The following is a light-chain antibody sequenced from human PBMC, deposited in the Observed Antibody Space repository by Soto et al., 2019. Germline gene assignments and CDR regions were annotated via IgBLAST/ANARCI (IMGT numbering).Light chain of an antibody. J-gene: IGKJ1*01. CDR3: QQYNSYSS. CDR1: QSMSSW. CDR2: DAS. Sequence: DIQMTQSPSTLSASVGDRVTITCRASQSMSSWLAWYQQKPGKAHKLLIYDASSLESGVPSMFSGSGSGTEFTITISSLHPDDFATYYCQQYNSYSSFGQGTKVEIK. V-gene: IGKV1-5*01.